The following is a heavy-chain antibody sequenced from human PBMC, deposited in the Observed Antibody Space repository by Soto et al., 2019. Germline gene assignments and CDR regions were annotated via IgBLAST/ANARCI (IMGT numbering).Heavy chain of an antibody. Sequence: PGGSLRLSCAASGFTFSSYGMHWVRQAPGKGLEWVAVIWYDGSNKYYADSVKGRFTISRDNSKNTLYLQMNSLRAEDTAVYYCAREITYSNYDYYYYYGMDVWGQGTTVTVSS. CDR1: GFTFSSYG. CDR2: IWYDGSNK. V-gene: IGHV3-33*01. D-gene: IGHD4-4*01. CDR3: AREITYSNYDYYYYYGMDV. J-gene: IGHJ6*02.